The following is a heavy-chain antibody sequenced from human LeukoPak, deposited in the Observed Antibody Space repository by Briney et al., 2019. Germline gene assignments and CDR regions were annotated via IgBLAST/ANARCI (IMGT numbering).Heavy chain of an antibody. D-gene: IGHD6-19*01. CDR2: IYYSGST. J-gene: IGHJ4*02. Sequence: PSETLSLTCTVSGGSVSSGSYYWSWIRQPPGKGLEWIGYIYYSGSTNYNPSLKSRVTISADTSKNQFSLKLSSVTAADTAVYYCARDGTGSNSGWYIHWGQGTLVTVSS. CDR1: GGSVSSGSYY. V-gene: IGHV4-61*01. CDR3: ARDGTGSNSGWYIH.